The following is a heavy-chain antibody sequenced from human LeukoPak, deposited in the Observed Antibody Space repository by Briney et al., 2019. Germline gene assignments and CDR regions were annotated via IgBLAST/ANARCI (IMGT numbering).Heavy chain of an antibody. V-gene: IGHV3-30-3*01. CDR3: AKVANYYGSGFDP. D-gene: IGHD3-10*01. CDR1: GFTFSSYA. CDR2: ISYDGSNK. Sequence: GGSLRLSCAASGFTFSSYAMHWVRQAPGKGLEWVAVISYDGSNKYYADSVKGRFTISRDNSKNTLYLQMNSLRAEDTAVYYCAKVANYYGSGFDPWGQGTLVTVSS. J-gene: IGHJ5*02.